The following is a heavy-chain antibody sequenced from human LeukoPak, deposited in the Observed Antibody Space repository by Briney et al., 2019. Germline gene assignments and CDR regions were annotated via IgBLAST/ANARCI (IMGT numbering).Heavy chain of an antibody. D-gene: IGHD1-26*01. J-gene: IGHJ4*02. CDR3: ARVRGTYYFDY. V-gene: IGHV3-48*01. CDR1: GFTFSSYS. CDR2: ISTTSSTI. Sequence: GGSLRLSCAASGFTFSSYSMNWVRQAPGRGLEWVSYISTTSSTIYYADSVKGRFTISRDNAKNSLYLKMNSLRAEDTAVYYCARVRGTYYFDYWGQGTLVTVSS.